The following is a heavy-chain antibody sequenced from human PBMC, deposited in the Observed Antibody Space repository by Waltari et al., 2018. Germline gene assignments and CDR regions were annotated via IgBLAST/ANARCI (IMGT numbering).Heavy chain of an antibody. CDR3: ATDLGDISGTTNAEY. CDR1: GFPFSNSV. D-gene: IGHD1-7*01. Sequence: EVHLVESGGGLVKPGGSLRLSCAASGFPFSNSVMNWVRQAPGKGLEWVSSIASTSSYMYYTDSVKGRFTISRDNPKNSLYLQVSSLRAEDTAVYYCATDLGDISGTTNAEYWGQGTLVTVSS. V-gene: IGHV3-21*01. CDR2: IASTSSYM. J-gene: IGHJ4*02.